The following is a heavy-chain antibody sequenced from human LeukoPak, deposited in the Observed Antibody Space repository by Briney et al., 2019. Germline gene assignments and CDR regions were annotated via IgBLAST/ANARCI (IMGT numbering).Heavy chain of an antibody. J-gene: IGHJ4*02. V-gene: IGHV4-61*02. Sequence: SETLSLTCTVSGGSISSGSYYWSWIRQPAGKGLEWIGRIYTSGSTNYNPSLKSRVTISVDTSKNQFSLKLSSVTAADTAVYYWARGAGTYFDYLGQGTLVTVSS. CDR3: ARGAGTYFDY. CDR1: GGSISSGSYY. CDR2: IYTSGST. D-gene: IGHD1-14*01.